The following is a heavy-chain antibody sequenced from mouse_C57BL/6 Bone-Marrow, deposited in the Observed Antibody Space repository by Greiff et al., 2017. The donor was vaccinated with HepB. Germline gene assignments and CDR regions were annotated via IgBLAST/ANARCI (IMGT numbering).Heavy chain of an antibody. Sequence: VQLQQPGAELVRPGSSVKLSCKASGYTFTSYWMHWVKQRPIQGLEWIGNIDPSDSETHYNQKFKDKGTLTVDKSSSTAYMQLSSLTSEDSAVYYCARRGLAWYFDVWGTGTTVTVSS. V-gene: IGHV1-52*01. D-gene: IGHD3-3*01. CDR1: GYTFTSYW. CDR3: ARRGLAWYFDV. CDR2: IDPSDSET. J-gene: IGHJ1*03.